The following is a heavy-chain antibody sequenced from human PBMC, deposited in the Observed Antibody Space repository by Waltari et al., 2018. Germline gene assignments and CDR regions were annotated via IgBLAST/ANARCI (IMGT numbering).Heavy chain of an antibody. D-gene: IGHD2-15*01. CDR2: IYHSGST. J-gene: IGHJ4*02. V-gene: IGHV4-38-2*01. Sequence: QVQLQESGPGLVKPSETLSLTCAVSGYSISSGYYRGWIRQPPGKGLEWIGSIYHSGSTYYNPSLKSRVTISVDTSKNQFSLKLSSVTAADTAVYYCARGHSYAVVADYWGQGTLVTVSS. CDR1: GYSISSGYY. CDR3: ARGHSYAVVADY.